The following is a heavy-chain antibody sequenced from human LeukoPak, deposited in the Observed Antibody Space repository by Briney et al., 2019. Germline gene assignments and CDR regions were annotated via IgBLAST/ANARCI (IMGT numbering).Heavy chain of an antibody. CDR2: IKQDGSEK. Sequence: GGSLILSCAASGFTFSSYWMTGGRQAPGKGREGVANIKQDGSEKYDVDSVKGRFTISRDNAKNSLYLQMNSLRAEDTAVYYCAKTSSSSDRDYWGQGTLVTVSS. CDR1: GFTFSSYW. J-gene: IGHJ4*02. CDR3: AKTSSSSDRDY. V-gene: IGHV3-7*01. D-gene: IGHD6-6*01.